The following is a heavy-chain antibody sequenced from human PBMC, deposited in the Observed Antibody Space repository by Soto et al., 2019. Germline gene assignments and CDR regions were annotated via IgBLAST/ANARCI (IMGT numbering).Heavy chain of an antibody. J-gene: IGHJ4*02. Sequence: ASVKVSCKASGYTFTSYGISWVRQAPGQGLEWMGWISAYNGNTNYAQKLQGRVTMTTDTSTSTAYMELRSLRSDDTAVYYCARVPYGYGSSWYDYWGQGTLVTVSS. CDR1: GYTFTSYG. CDR2: ISAYNGNT. V-gene: IGHV1-18*01. CDR3: ARVPYGYGSSWYDY. D-gene: IGHD6-13*01.